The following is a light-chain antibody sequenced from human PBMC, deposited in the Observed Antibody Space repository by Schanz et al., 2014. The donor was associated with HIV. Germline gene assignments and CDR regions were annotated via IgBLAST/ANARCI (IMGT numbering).Light chain of an antibody. J-gene: IGLJ3*02. V-gene: IGLV1-47*01. Sequence: QSVLTQPPSASGTPGQRVTISCSGSGSNIGRNTVSWYQQFPGTAPKLLIYKDSRRPSGVPDRFSGSKSGNSASLAISGLRSEDEAHYYCATWDDSLSGVFGGGTKLTVL. CDR1: GSNIGRNT. CDR3: ATWDDSLSGV. CDR2: KDS.